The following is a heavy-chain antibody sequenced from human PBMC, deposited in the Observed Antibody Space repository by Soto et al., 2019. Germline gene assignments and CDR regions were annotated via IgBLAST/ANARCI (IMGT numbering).Heavy chain of an antibody. J-gene: IGHJ4*02. CDR3: ARPLRLYDSSGYYHY. V-gene: IGHV4-34*01. CDR2: INHSGIT. CDR1: GGSFSGYY. Sequence: SETLSLTCAVYGGSFSGYYWSWIRQPPGKGPEWSGEINHSGITNYNPSLKSRVTISVDTSKNQFSLKLSSVTAADTAVYYCARPLRLYDSSGYYHYWGQGTLVTVSS. D-gene: IGHD3-22*01.